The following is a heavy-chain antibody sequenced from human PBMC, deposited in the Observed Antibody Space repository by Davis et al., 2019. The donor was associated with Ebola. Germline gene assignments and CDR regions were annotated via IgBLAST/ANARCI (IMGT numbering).Heavy chain of an antibody. J-gene: IGHJ4*02. D-gene: IGHD6-6*01. CDR2: ISAYNGNP. Sequence: ASVKVSCKASGYTFTSYGINWVRQAPGQGLEWMGWISAYNGNPKYSQKFHGRVTITRDTSASTAYMELSSLRSEDTAVYYCARDSRSSSTHFGYWGQGTLVTVSS. CDR3: ARDSRSSSTHFGY. V-gene: IGHV1-18*01. CDR1: GYTFTSYG.